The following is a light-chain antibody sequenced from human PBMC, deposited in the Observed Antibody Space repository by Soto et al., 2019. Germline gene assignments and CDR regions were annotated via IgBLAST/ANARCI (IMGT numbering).Light chain of an antibody. Sequence: DIQMTQSPSSLSASVGDRVTITCRASQGISNYLAWYQPKPGKVPKLLIYAASTLQSGVPSRFSGSGSGTDFTVTISSLQPEDVSTYYCQKYNSAPRTFGQATKIEI. CDR3: QKYNSAPRT. CDR2: AAS. V-gene: IGKV1-27*01. CDR1: QGISNY. J-gene: IGKJ1*01.